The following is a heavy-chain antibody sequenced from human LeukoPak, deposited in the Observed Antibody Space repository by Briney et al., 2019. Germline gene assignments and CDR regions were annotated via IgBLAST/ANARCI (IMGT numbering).Heavy chain of an antibody. D-gene: IGHD3-16*01. Sequence: GASVKLSCKASGRTFSSYAISWARQAPGQGLEWMGGIIPIFGHANYAQEFEGRFTITGDESTSTAYIELSSLRCEDTAVYYCARDPLGGYSDDWGQGTLVTISS. CDR1: GRTFSSYA. V-gene: IGHV1-69*13. CDR3: ARDPLGGYSDD. J-gene: IGHJ4*02. CDR2: IIPIFGHA.